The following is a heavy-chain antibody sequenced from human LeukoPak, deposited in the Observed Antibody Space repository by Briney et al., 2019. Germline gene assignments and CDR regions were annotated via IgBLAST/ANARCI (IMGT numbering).Heavy chain of an antibody. D-gene: IGHD3/OR15-3a*01. CDR1: GFTFNTYG. J-gene: IGHJ5*02. Sequence: GGSLRLSCAASGFTFNTYGMNWVRQAPGKGLEWLSYISSSSNAIYYAGSVRGRFTISRDNAKNSLYLQMNSLRDEDTALYYCARERGGTAWGQGTLVTVSS. V-gene: IGHV3-48*02. CDR2: ISSSSNAI. CDR3: ARERGGTA.